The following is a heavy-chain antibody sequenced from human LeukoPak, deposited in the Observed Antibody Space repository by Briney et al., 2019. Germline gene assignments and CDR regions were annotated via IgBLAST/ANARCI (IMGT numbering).Heavy chain of an antibody. V-gene: IGHV3-74*01. D-gene: IGHD6-19*01. Sequence: GGSLRLSCAASGFTFSSYWMHWVRQAPGKGLVWVSRINPVGSSTTYADSVKGRFTMSRDNAANMLYLQMNSLRADDTAVYYCVRGIAGAANDHWGQGTLVTVSS. CDR2: INPVGSST. CDR1: GFTFSSYW. J-gene: IGHJ4*02. CDR3: VRGIAGAANDH.